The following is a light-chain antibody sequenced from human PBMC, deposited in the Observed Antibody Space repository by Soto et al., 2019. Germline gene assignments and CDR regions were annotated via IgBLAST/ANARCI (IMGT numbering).Light chain of an antibody. Sequence: DIQMTQSPSTLSASVGDIVTISCRASQSISSWLAWYQQKPGKAPKLLIYKASTLKSGVPSRFSGSGSGTEFTLTITYLQPEDFATYYCQQGYSIHALTFGGGTKVDIK. CDR2: KAS. J-gene: IGKJ4*01. V-gene: IGKV1-5*03. CDR3: QQGYSIHALT. CDR1: QSISSW.